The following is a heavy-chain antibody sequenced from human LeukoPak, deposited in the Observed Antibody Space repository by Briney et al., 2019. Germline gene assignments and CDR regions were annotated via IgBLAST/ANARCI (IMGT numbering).Heavy chain of an antibody. CDR1: GYTFTSYG. D-gene: IGHD4-17*01. V-gene: IGHV1-18*01. CDR2: IITYNGNT. J-gene: IGHJ6*03. Sequence: ASVKVSCKTSGYTFTSYGLSWVRQAPGQGLEWMGCIITYNGNTYYSQKLQGRVTMTTDTSTSTAYMELRSLRSDDAAVYYCAKTTVTSEEYFYYYMDVWGKGTTVTVSS. CDR3: AKTTVTSEEYFYYYMDV.